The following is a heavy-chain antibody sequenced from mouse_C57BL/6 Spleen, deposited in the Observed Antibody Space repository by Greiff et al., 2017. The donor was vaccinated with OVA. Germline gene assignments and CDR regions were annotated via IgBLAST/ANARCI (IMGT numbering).Heavy chain of an antibody. V-gene: IGHV1-18*01. CDR3: AREGAMVKGYFDV. J-gene: IGHJ1*03. CDR1: GYTFTDYN. D-gene: IGHD2-1*01. CDR2: INPNNGGT. Sequence: EVQLQESGPELVKPGASVKIPCKASGYTFTDYNMDWVKQSHGKSLEWIGDINPNNGGTIYNQKFKGKATLTVDKSSSTAYMELRSLTSEDTAVYYCAREGAMVKGYFDVWGTGTTVTVSS.